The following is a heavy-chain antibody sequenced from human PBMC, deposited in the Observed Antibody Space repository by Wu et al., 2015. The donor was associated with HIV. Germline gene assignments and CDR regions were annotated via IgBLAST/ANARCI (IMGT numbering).Heavy chain of an antibody. CDR3: AMPYYFDTSGYYYCDY. J-gene: IGHJ4*02. CDR1: GGTFSSDA. D-gene: IGHD3-22*01. CDR2: IIPIFGTA. V-gene: IGHV1-69*13. Sequence: QVQLVQSGAEVKKPGSSVKVSCKASGGTFSSDAISWVRQAPGQGLEWMGRIIPIFGTANYAQKFQGRVTITADESTSTAYMELSSLRSEDTAVYYCAMPYYFDTSGYYYCDYWGQGTLVTVSS.